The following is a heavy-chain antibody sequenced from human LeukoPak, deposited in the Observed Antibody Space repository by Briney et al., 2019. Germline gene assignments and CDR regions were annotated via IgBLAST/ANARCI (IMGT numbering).Heavy chain of an antibody. J-gene: IGHJ4*02. V-gene: IGHV4-31*03. CDR2: IYYSGNT. CDR3: ARALVDTAAIPFDY. Sequence: SETLSLTCTVSGGSVSSGSYYWSWIRQHPGKGLEWIGYIYYSGNTYYNPSLKSRVTISVDTSKNQFSLKLSSVTAADTAVYYCARALVDTAAIPFDYWGQGTLVTVSS. D-gene: IGHD5-18*01. CDR1: GGSVSSGSYY.